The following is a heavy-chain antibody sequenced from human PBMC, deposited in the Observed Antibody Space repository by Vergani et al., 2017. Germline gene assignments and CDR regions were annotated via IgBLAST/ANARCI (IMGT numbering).Heavy chain of an antibody. J-gene: IGHJ4*02. V-gene: IGHV2-70*15. CDR2: IDWDDDK. D-gene: IGHD4-17*01. CDR1: GFSLSTSGMC. CDR3: ARTATVMGEDY. Sequence: QVTLRESGPALVKPTQTLTLTCTFSGFSLSTSGMCVSWIRQPPGKALAWLARIDWDDDKYYSTSLKTRLTISKDTSKNRMVLTMTNMDPVDTATYYWARTATVMGEDYWGQGTLVTVSS.